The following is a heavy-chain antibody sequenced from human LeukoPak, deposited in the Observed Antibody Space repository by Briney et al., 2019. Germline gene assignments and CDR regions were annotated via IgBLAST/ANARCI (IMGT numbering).Heavy chain of an antibody. V-gene: IGHV3-23*01. J-gene: IGHJ4*02. Sequence: GGSLRLSCAASGFIFSSYAMTWVRQAPGKGLEWVSAVSGSGGNTYYADSVKGRFTISRDNSKNTLYLQMNSLRAEDTAVYYCAKEGLYYYNSSAYYSYYFDSWGQGTLVTVSS. CDR3: AKEGLYYYNSSAYYSYYFDS. CDR2: VSGSGGNT. CDR1: GFIFSSYA. D-gene: IGHD3-22*01.